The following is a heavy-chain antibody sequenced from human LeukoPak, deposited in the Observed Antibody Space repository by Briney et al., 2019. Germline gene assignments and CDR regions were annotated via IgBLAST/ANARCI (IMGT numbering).Heavy chain of an antibody. J-gene: IGHJ6*03. CDR3: ARDCSGGSCYSGYYYYYMDV. CDR2: IYTSGST. Sequence: PSETLSLTCTVSGGSISSYYWSWIRQPAGKGLEWIGRIYTSGSTNYNPSLKSRVTISVDKSKNQFSLKLSSVTAADTAVYYCARDCSGGSCYSGYYYYYMDVWGKGTTATVSS. CDR1: GGSISSYY. D-gene: IGHD2-15*01. V-gene: IGHV4-4*07.